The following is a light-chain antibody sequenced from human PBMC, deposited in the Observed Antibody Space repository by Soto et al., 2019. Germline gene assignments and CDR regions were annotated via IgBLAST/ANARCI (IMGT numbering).Light chain of an antibody. CDR2: GNK. CDR3: QSYDSSLTGSGV. Sequence: QSVLTQPPSVSGAPGQRVTISCTGSSSNIGAGYDVHWYQQLPGTAPKLLIYGNKNRPSGVPDRFSGSQSSTSASLAITGLQASDEADYYCQSYDSSLTGSGVFGGGTKLTVL. V-gene: IGLV1-40*01. CDR1: SSNIGAGYD. J-gene: IGLJ3*02.